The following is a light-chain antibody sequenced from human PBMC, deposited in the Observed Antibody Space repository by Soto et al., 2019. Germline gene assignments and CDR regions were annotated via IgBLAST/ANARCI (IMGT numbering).Light chain of an antibody. CDR2: DVS. V-gene: IGLV2-14*01. Sequence: QSALTQPASVSGSPGQSIAISCTGTRSDVGAYKYVSWYQQHPAKAPKLMIYDVSSRPSGVSNRFSGSKSGNTASLTISGLQAEDEADYYCYSYTSSSTYVFGTGTKVTFL. CDR1: RSDVGAYKY. CDR3: YSYTSSSTYV. J-gene: IGLJ1*01.